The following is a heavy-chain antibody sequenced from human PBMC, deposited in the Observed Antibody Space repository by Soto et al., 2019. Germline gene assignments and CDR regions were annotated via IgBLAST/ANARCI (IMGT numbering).Heavy chain of an antibody. CDR1: GGSISSYY. CDR2: IYYSGST. D-gene: IGHD3-22*01. V-gene: IGHV4-59*01. J-gene: IGHJ4*02. CDR3: ARANYYYDSSGYPDY. Sequence: QVQLQESGPGLVKPSETLSLTCTVSGGSISSYYWSWIRQPPGKGLEWIGYIYYSGSTNYNPSLKSRVTISVDTSKNQFSLKLSSVTAADTAVYYCARANYYYDSSGYPDYWGQGTLVTVSS.